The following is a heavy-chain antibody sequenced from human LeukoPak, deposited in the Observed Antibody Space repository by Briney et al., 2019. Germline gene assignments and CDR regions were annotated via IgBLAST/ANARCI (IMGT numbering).Heavy chain of an antibody. V-gene: IGHV4-61*08. CDR1: GGSITSGAYA. J-gene: IGHJ4*02. Sequence: SQTLSLTCAVSGGSITSGAYAWSWIRQPPGKGLEWIGYIYYSGSTNYNPSLKSRVTISVDTSKNQFSLKLSSVTAADTAVYYCARGGGYLYYFDYWGQGTLVTVSS. CDR3: ARGGGYLYYFDY. D-gene: IGHD3-22*01. CDR2: IYYSGST.